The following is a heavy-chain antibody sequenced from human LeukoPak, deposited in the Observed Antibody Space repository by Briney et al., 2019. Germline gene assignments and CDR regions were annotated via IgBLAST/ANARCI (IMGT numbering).Heavy chain of an antibody. D-gene: IGHD4-17*01. V-gene: IGHV1-8*01. Sequence: ASVKVSCKASGYTFTSYDINWVRQATGQGLEWMGWMNPNSGNTGYAQKFQGRVTMTRDTSISTAYMELSRLRSDDTAVYYCARVVSNGDYLYDYWGQGTLVTVSS. CDR3: ARVVSNGDYLYDY. CDR2: MNPNSGNT. CDR1: GYTFTSYD. J-gene: IGHJ4*02.